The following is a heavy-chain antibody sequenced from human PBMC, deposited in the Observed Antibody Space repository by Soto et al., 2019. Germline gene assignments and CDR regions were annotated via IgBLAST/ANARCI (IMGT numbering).Heavy chain of an antibody. V-gene: IGHV3-73*01. J-gene: IGHJ4*02. CDR2: IRSKANSYAT. D-gene: IGHD5-18*01. CDR3: TRELRVGYSYEDY. Sequence: PGGSLRLSCAASGFTFSGSAMHWVRQASGKGLEWVGRIRSKANSYATAYAASVKGRFTISRDDSKNTAYLQMNSLKTEDTAVYYCTRELRVGYSYEDYWGQGTLVTVSS. CDR1: GFTFSGSA.